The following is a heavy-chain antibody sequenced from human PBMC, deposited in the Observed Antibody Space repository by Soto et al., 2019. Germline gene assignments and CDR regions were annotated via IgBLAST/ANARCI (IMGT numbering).Heavy chain of an antibody. V-gene: IGHV3-23*01. CDR3: VQDAPRICV. CDR2: ISPSGGST. CDR1: EVTFSSYP. Sequence: EVQVLESGGGLVQPGGSLRLSCAASEVTFSSYPMTWVRQAPGKGLEWVSSISPSGGSTYYGDSVKGRFTISRDNSKNTLYLEMNSLRAEDTAIYYCVQDAPRICVWGHGTTVTVSS. J-gene: IGHJ6*02. D-gene: IGHD3-3*01.